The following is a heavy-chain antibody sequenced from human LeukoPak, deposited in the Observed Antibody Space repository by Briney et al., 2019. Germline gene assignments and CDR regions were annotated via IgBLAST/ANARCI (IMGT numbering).Heavy chain of an antibody. J-gene: IGHJ5*01. D-gene: IGHD6-13*01. CDR2: ISGSGYST. CDR3: ATDSSSWNIFDS. V-gene: IGHV3-23*01. Sequence: GSLRLSCAASGFTFTTYTMTWVRQAPGRGLEWISSISGSGYSTYYADSVKGRLTISRDNSNNTLHLQMNNLRDEDTAFYYCATDSSSWNIFDSWGQGTLVTVSS. CDR1: GFTFTTYT.